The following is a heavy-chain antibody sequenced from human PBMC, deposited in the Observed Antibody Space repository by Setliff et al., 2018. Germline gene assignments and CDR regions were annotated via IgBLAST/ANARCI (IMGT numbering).Heavy chain of an antibody. CDR3: AREGGGNSGGFDY. D-gene: IGHD2-21*02. J-gene: IGHJ4*02. CDR2: INHSGST. Sequence: PSETLSLTCAVYGGSFSGYYWSWIRQPPGKGLEWIGEINHSGSTNYNPSLKSRVTISVDTSKNQFSLKLSSVTAADTAVYYCAREGGGNSGGFDYWGQGTLVTV. CDR1: GGSFSGYY. V-gene: IGHV4-34*01.